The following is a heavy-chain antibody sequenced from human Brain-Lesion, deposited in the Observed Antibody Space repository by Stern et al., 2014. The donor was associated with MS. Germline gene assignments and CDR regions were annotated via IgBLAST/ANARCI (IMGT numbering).Heavy chain of an antibody. V-gene: IGHV4-61*02. J-gene: IGHJ6*02. CDR2: IFNSGST. CDR1: GGSISSGGYY. Sequence: VHLVESGPGLVKPSQTLSLSCTVSGGSISSGGYYWSWIRQPAGKGLEWIGRIFNSGSTSYNPSLKGRVTISIDTSKNQFSLRLNPMTAADTAVYYCARGRVVPGFQYYATDVWGQGTTVIVSS. CDR3: ARGRVVPGFQYYATDV. D-gene: IGHD2-2*01.